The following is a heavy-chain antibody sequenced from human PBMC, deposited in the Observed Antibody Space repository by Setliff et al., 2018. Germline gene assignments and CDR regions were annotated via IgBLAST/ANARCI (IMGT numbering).Heavy chain of an antibody. V-gene: IGHV4-39*07. Sequence: LSLTCTVSGGSISSSSYYWGWIRQPPGKGLEWIGSIYYSGSTYYNPSLKSRVSISVDTSKNQFSLKLSSVTAADTAVYYCARFYGDYQFDYWGQGTLVTVSS. D-gene: IGHD4-17*01. CDR1: GGSISSSSYY. J-gene: IGHJ4*02. CDR3: ARFYGDYQFDY. CDR2: IYYSGST.